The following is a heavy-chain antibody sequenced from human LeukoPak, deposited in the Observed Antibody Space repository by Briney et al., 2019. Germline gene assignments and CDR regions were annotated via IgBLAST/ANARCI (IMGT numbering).Heavy chain of an antibody. CDR1: GGSISSYY. Sequence: SETLSLTCTVSGGSISSYYWSCIRQPPGKGLEWIGYIYYSGSTNYNPSLKSRVTISVDTSKNQFSLKLSSVTAADTAVYYCARSGRWLQLFYFDYWGQGTLVTVSS. V-gene: IGHV4-59*01. CDR3: ARSGRWLQLFYFDY. D-gene: IGHD5-24*01. CDR2: IYYSGST. J-gene: IGHJ4*02.